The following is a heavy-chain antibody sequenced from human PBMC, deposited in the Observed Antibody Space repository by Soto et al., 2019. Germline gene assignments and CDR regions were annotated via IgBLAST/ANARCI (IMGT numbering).Heavy chain of an antibody. J-gene: IGHJ5*02. Sequence: QVQLVQSGAEVKKPGSSVKVSCKASGGTFSSYAISWVRQAPGQGLEWMGGIIPIFGTANYAQKFQGRVTITADEPTSTAYMELSSLRSEDTAVYYCAREHGCSSTSCYTWCDPWGQGTLVTVYS. CDR1: GGTFSSYA. CDR2: IIPIFGTA. CDR3: AREHGCSSTSCYTWCDP. D-gene: IGHD2-2*02. V-gene: IGHV1-69*01.